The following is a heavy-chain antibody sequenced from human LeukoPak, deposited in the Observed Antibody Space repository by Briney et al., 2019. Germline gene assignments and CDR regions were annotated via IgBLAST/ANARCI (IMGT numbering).Heavy chain of an antibody. Sequence: SETLSLTCTVSGGSISSYYWSWIRQPPGKGLEWIAYIYSSGSTYYNPSLKSRVTISVDTSKSQFSLKLSSVTAADTAVYYCARAPYRDDAFDIWGQGTMVTVSS. V-gene: IGHV4-59*01. CDR2: IYSSGST. CDR3: ARAPYRDDAFDI. D-gene: IGHD3-16*02. CDR1: GGSISSYY. J-gene: IGHJ3*02.